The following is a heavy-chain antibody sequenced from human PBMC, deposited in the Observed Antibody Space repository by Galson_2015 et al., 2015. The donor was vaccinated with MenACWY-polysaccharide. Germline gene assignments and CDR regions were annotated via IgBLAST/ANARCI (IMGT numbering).Heavy chain of an antibody. CDR2: INSDGRST. J-gene: IGHJ6*01. Sequence: SLRLSCAASGLTFSSYWMHWVRQAPGKGLVWVSRINSDGRSTSYVDSVKGQFTISRDNAKNTLYLQMNSLRAEDTAVYYCARSRAWSTAYDNGMDGWGGEATVTVSS. D-gene: IGHD3-22*01. CDR3: ARSRAWSTAYDNGMDG. CDR1: GLTFSSYW. V-gene: IGHV3-74*01.